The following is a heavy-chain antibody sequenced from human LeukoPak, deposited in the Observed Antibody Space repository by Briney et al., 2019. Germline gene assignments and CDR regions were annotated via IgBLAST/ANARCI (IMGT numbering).Heavy chain of an antibody. CDR3: ARHDRGGLDAFDI. J-gene: IGHJ3*02. V-gene: IGHV4-39*01. CDR2: INYSGIT. Sequence: SETLSLTCTVSGGSITRSADYWGWIRQPPGKGLEWIGSINYSGITYYNPSLKSRVTKSVDTSKNQFSLNLNSVTAADTAVYYCARHDRGGLDAFDIWGQGTMVTVFS. CDR1: GGSITRSADY. D-gene: IGHD3-16*01.